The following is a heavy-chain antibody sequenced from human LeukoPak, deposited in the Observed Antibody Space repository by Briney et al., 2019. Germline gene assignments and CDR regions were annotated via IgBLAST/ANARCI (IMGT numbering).Heavy chain of an antibody. D-gene: IGHD3-9*01. CDR3: ASGADILTGYYGY. CDR1: GFTFSSYS. J-gene: IGHJ4*02. CDR2: ISSSSSYI. V-gene: IGHV3-21*01. Sequence: GGSLRLSCAASGFTFSSYSMNWVRQAPGKGLEWVSSISSSSSYIYYADSVKGRFTISRDSAKNSLYLQMNSLRAEDTAVYYCASGADILTGYYGYWGQGTLVTVSS.